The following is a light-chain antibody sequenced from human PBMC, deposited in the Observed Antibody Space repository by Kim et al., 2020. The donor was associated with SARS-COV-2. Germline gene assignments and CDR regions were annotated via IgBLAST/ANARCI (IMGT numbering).Light chain of an antibody. J-gene: IGKJ4*02. CDR2: ETS. CDR1: QGVGNS. CDR3: QQRYNWPLT. Sequence: LSPGERATLSCTASQGVGNSLAWFQQKPGQAPRLLIFETSSRATGIPARFSGSGSGTAFTLTSSSLEPEDFAVYYCQQRYNWPLTFGGGTKVDIK. V-gene: IGKV3D-11*01.